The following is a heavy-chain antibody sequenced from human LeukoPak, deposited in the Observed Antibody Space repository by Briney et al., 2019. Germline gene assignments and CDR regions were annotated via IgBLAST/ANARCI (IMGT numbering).Heavy chain of an antibody. CDR2: ISGSGGST. Sequence: GGSLRLSCAASGFTSSSYAMSWVRQAPGKGLEWVSAISGSGGSTYYADSVKGRFTISRDNSKNTLYLQMNSLRAEDTAVYYCAKDRGIVVVPAGIFDYWGQGTLVTVSS. V-gene: IGHV3-23*01. CDR3: AKDRGIVVVPAGIFDY. CDR1: GFTSSSYA. J-gene: IGHJ4*02. D-gene: IGHD2-2*01.